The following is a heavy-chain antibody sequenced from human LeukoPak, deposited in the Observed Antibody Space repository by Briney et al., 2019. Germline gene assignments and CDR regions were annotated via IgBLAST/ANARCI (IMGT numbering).Heavy chain of an antibody. CDR2: INHSGST. V-gene: IGHV4-39*07. J-gene: IGHJ6*03. D-gene: IGHD3-10*01. CDR1: GGSISSSSYY. Sequence: SETLSLTCTVSGGSISSSSYYWGWIRQPPGKGLEWIGEINHSGSTNYNPSLKSRVTISVDTSKNQLSLKLSSVTAADTAVYYCARGRKTMVRGVISSSSLYYYSYYMDVWGKGTTVTVSS. CDR3: ARGRKTMVRGVISSSSLYYYSYYMDV.